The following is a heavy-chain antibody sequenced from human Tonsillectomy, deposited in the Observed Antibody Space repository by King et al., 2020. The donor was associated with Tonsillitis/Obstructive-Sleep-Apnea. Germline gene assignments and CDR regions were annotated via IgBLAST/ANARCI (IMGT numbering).Heavy chain of an antibody. D-gene: IGHD2-15*01. CDR1: GGSFSGYY. J-gene: IGHJ6*02. Sequence: VQLQQWGAVLLKPSETLSLTCAVYGGSFSGYYWSWIRQPPGKGLEWIGEINHSGSTNYNPSLKSRVTISVDTSKNQFSLKLSSVTAADTAVYYCARDHCSGGSCYRTYYYYGMDVWGQGTTVTVSS. CDR2: INHSGST. V-gene: IGHV4-34*01. CDR3: ARDHCSGGSCYRTYYYYGMDV.